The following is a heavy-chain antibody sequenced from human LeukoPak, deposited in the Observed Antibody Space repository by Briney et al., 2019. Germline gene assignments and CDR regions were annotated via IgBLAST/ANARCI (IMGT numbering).Heavy chain of an antibody. CDR2: IRYDGSNK. V-gene: IGHV3-30*02. Sequence: GGSLRLSCAASGFTFSSYGMHWVRQAPGKGLEWVAFIRYDGSNKYYADSVKGRFTTSRDNSKNTLYLQMNSLRAEDTAVYYCARYYYDSSGYYHDAFDIWGQGTMVTVSS. CDR1: GFTFSSYG. D-gene: IGHD3-22*01. J-gene: IGHJ3*02. CDR3: ARYYYDSSGYYHDAFDI.